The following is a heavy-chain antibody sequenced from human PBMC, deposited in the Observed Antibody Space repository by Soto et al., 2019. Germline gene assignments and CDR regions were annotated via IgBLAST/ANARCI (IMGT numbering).Heavy chain of an antibody. CDR1: GDSSSSYY. Sequence: PSETLSLTCTVSGDSSSSYYWSWIRQTPGKGLEWIGYISYSGNTNYNPSLKSRATISIDTSKNQFSLKVTSVTAADTAVYYCACLRRKRGSSIDYWGQGPQVTVSS. D-gene: IGHD2-15*01. V-gene: IGHV4-59*01. CDR2: ISYSGNT. CDR3: ACLRRKRGSSIDY. J-gene: IGHJ4*02.